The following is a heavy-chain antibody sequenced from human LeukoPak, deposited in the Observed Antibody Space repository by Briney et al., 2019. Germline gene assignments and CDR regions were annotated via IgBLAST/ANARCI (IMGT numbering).Heavy chain of an antibody. CDR3: ARDSPGIAAAGLYYFDY. J-gene: IGHJ4*02. CDR1: GFTLSSYE. CDR2: ISSSGSTI. Sequence: GGSLRLSCAASGFTLSSYEMNWVRQAPGKGLEGVSYISSSGSTIYYADSVKGRFTISRDNAKNSLYLQMNSLRAEDTAVYYCARDSPGIAAAGLYYFDYWGQGTLVTVSS. D-gene: IGHD6-13*01. V-gene: IGHV3-48*03.